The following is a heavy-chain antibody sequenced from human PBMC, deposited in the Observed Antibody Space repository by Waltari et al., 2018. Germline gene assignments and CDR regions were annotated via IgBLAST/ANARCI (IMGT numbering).Heavy chain of an antibody. CDR2: ISYSGETT. Sequence: EAQLLESGGDFVHPGGSLRLSCIVSGFTLNNSAMSWVRQAPGKGLEWVSGISYSGETTHYTEAVKGRFIISRYNSKNMLYLQMSSLRGDDTAVYYCAKEGGRWLVANWVDFWGQGTLVTVSS. CDR1: GFTLNNSA. J-gene: IGHJ5*01. CDR3: AKEGGRWLVANWVDF. V-gene: IGHV3-23*01. D-gene: IGHD6-19*01.